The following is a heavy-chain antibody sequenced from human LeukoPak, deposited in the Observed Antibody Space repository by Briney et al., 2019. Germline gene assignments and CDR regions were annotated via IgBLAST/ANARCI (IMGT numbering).Heavy chain of an antibody. Sequence: GGPLRLPCAPSGFTFSSYAMLGVRQAPGKGRVWVAVISYGGSNKYYADSVKGRFTISRDNSKNTLYLQMNSLRAEDTAVYYCAREWSPQDWDYYYYHMDVWGKRTTVTVSS. V-gene: IGHV3-30*04. CDR3: AREWSPQDWDYYYYHMDV. J-gene: IGHJ6*03. CDR2: ISYGGSNK. CDR1: GFTFSSYA. D-gene: IGHD2-15*01.